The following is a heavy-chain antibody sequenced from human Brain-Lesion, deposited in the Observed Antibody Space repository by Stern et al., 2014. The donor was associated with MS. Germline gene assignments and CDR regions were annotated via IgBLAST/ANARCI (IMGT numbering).Heavy chain of an antibody. CDR3: VRETGGYTYGDTDFFDF. CDR1: GGSISSGSYY. CDR2: IYASGST. J-gene: IGHJ4*02. D-gene: IGHD5-18*01. Sequence: VQLVESGPGLVKPSQTLSLTCSVSGGSISSGSYYWNWIRHPAGKGLEGIGRIYASGSTNYRPSLKSRVFISGDPSKNQFSLKLSSVTAADAAMYYCVRETGGYTYGDTDFFDFWGQGTLVTVSS. V-gene: IGHV4-61*02.